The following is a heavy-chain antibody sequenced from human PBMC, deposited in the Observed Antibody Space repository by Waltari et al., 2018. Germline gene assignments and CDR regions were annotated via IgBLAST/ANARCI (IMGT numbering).Heavy chain of an antibody. V-gene: IGHV1-2*02. CDR1: GYTFTGYY. Sequence: QVQLVQSGAEVKKPGASVKVSCKASGYTFTGYYMHWVRQAPGQGLEWRGWINPNSGVTNYAQKFQCRVTMTRDTSISTAYMELSRLRSDDTAVYYCARGGIVGATSSYYYGMDVWGQGTTVTVSS. J-gene: IGHJ6*02. CDR2: INPNSGVT. D-gene: IGHD1-26*01. CDR3: ARGGIVGATSSYYYGMDV.